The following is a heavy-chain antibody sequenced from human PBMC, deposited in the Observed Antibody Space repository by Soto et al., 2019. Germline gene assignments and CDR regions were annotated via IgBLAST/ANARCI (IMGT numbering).Heavy chain of an antibody. V-gene: IGHV4-39*01. D-gene: IGHD3-10*01. Sequence: PSETLSLTCAVSGGSISSGGYSWSWIRQTPGKGLQWIGSIYYSGDTYYNPSLKSRLTISVDTSKNQFSLKLNSVTAADTAVYYCARRGVRGVLYGMDVWGQGTTVTVSS. CDR2: IYYSGDT. CDR1: GGSISSGGYS. CDR3: ARRGVRGVLYGMDV. J-gene: IGHJ6*02.